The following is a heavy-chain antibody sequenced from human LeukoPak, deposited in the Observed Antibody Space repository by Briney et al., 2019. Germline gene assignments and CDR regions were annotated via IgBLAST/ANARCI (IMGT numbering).Heavy chain of an antibody. V-gene: IGHV3-30-3*01. CDR1: GFTFSSYA. D-gene: IGHD3-16*01. Sequence: GGSLRLSCAASGFTFSSYAMHWVRQAPGKGLEWVAVISYDGSNKYYADSVKGRFTISRDNSKNTLYLQMNSLRAEDTAVYYCARDLADYDYYYYGMDVWGQETTVTVSS. J-gene: IGHJ6*02. CDR2: ISYDGSNK. CDR3: ARDLADYDYYYYGMDV.